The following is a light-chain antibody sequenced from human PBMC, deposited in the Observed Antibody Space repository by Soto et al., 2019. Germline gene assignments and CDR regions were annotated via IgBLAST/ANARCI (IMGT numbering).Light chain of an antibody. Sequence: EIVLTQSPCTLSLSAGERSTLSCSASQSVSSSNLAWYQQKPGQAPRLLIYGASTRATGIPARFSGSGSGTEFTLTISSLQPDDFATYYCQQYDDYPLTFGGGTKVDIK. J-gene: IGKJ4*01. CDR1: QSVSSSN. CDR3: QQYDDYPLT. V-gene: IGKV3-20*01. CDR2: GAS.